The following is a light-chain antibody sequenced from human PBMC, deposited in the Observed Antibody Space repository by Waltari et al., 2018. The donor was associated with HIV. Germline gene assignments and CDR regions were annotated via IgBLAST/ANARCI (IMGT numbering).Light chain of an antibody. J-gene: IGKJ4*01. CDR3: QQRRDWPLT. Sequence: IVLTQSPATLSLSPGERPTLSCTARENMSNYLGRYQQRPGQAPRLLIHDASNRAPGVPDRFTGSGSEKYFTLTISSLEAEDFAVYFCQQRRDWPLTFGGGTKVEIK. V-gene: IGKV3-11*01. CDR1: ENMSNY. CDR2: DAS.